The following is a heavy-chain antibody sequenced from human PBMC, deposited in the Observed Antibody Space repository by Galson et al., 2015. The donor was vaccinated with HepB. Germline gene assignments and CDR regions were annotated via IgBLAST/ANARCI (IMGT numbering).Heavy chain of an antibody. J-gene: IGHJ4*02. CDR3: AKGGTYSSSWYWVGDY. Sequence: SLRLSCAASGFTFSSYGMHWVRQAPGKGLEWVAVISYEGSNKYYADSVKGRFTISRDNSKNTLYLQMNSLRAEDTAVYYCAKGGTYSSSWYWVGDYWGQGTLVTVSS. V-gene: IGHV3-30*18. CDR1: GFTFSSYG. CDR2: ISYEGSNK. D-gene: IGHD6-13*01.